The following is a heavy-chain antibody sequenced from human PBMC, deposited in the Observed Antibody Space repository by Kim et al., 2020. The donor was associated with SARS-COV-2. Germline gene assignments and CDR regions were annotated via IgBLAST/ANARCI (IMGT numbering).Heavy chain of an antibody. V-gene: IGHV3-66*04. D-gene: IGHD2-15*01. J-gene: IGHJ3*02. CDR2: IASDGTT. Sequence: GGSLRLSCTASTISVSLNFMSWVRQAPGKGLECVALIASDGTTYYADSVRGRFTISRDSSTLYFQMNSLTVDDTAVYYCARPNSAATRTGFDMWGQGTMV. CDR3: ARPNSAATRTGFDM. CDR1: TISVSLNF.